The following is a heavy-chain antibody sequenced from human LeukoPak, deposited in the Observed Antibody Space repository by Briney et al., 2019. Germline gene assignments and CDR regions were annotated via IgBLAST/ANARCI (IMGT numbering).Heavy chain of an antibody. Sequence: GGSLRLSCAASGFTFDDYGMSWVRHAPGKGLEWVSGINWNGGSTGYADSVKGRFTISRDNAKNSLYLQMNSLRAEDTAVYYCARIYGSGSYYTPYYYYYMDVWGKGTTVTVSS. CDR1: GFTFDDYG. CDR3: ARIYGSGSYYTPYYYYYMDV. CDR2: INWNGGST. V-gene: IGHV3-20*04. J-gene: IGHJ6*03. D-gene: IGHD3-10*01.